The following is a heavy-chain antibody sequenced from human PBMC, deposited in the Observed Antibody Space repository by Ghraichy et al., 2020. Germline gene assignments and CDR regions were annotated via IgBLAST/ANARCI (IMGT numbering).Heavy chain of an antibody. CDR2: IWYDGSNK. CDR1: GFTFSSYG. J-gene: IGHJ2*01. CDR3: ARDNGRVYCTNGVCYTSSRYFDL. Sequence: GESLNISCAASGFTFSSYGMHWVRQAPGKGLEWVAVIWYDGSNKYYADSVKGRFTISRDNSKNTLYLQMNSLRAEDTAVYYCARDNGRVYCTNGVCYTSSRYFDLWGRGTLVTVSS. D-gene: IGHD2-8*01. V-gene: IGHV3-33*01.